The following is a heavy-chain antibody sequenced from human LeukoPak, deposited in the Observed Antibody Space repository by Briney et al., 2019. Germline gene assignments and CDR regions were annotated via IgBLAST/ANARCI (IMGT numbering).Heavy chain of an antibody. D-gene: IGHD1-26*01. V-gene: IGHV3-11*04. CDR3: AREASGNYYVFDS. Sequence: GGSLRLSREASGFSFSNYFISWIRQAPGKGLEWVGYITNSGRSTSYADAVKGRFTISRDNAKKSVYLEMTDLRVEDNAVYYCAREASGNYYVFDSWGQGTLVTVSS. CDR2: ITNSGRST. CDR1: GFSFSNYF. J-gene: IGHJ5*01.